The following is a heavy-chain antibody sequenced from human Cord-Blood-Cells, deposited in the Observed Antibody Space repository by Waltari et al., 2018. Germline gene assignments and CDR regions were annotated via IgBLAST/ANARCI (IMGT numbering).Heavy chain of an antibody. D-gene: IGHD4-17*01. CDR3: ARGEGYGGNDAFDI. Sequence: QVQLQESGPGLVKPSQTLSLPCTVSGGSISSGAYYWSWIRQPPGKGLEWIGYIYYSGSTNYNPSLKSRVTISVDTSKNQFSLKLSSVTAADTAVYYCARGEGYGGNDAFDIWSQGTMVTVSS. J-gene: IGHJ3*02. CDR1: GGSISSGAYY. V-gene: IGHV4-30-4*08. CDR2: IYYSGST.